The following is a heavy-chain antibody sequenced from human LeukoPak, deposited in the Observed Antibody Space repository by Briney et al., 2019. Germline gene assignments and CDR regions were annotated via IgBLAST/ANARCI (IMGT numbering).Heavy chain of an antibody. J-gene: IGHJ4*02. Sequence: TGGSLRLSCAASGFTFSSYAMSWVRQAPGKGLEWVSAISGSGGSTYYADSVKGWFTISRDNSKNTLYLQMNSLRAEDTAVYYCAKGGITMIVVVITQTTYYFDYWGQGTLVTVSS. CDR3: AKGGITMIVVVITQTTYYFDY. CDR2: ISGSGGST. CDR1: GFTFSSYA. D-gene: IGHD3-22*01. V-gene: IGHV3-23*01.